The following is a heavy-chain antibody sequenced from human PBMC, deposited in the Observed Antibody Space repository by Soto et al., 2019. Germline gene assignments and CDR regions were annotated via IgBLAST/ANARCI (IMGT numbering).Heavy chain of an antibody. CDR3: ARVSGSYYYGMDV. Sequence: QVQLQESSAGLVKPSGTLSLTCAVSGDSISSSNWWSWVRQPPGKGLEWIGEIYHSGSTNYNPSLKSRVTISVDKSKNQFSLKLSSVTAADTAVYYCARVSGSYYYGMDVWGQGTTVTVSS. CDR1: GDSISSSNW. D-gene: IGHD1-26*01. CDR2: IYHSGST. V-gene: IGHV4-4*02. J-gene: IGHJ6*02.